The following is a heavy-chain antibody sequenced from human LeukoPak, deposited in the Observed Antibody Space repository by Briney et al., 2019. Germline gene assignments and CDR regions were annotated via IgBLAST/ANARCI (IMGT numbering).Heavy chain of an antibody. D-gene: IGHD2-2*01. CDR1: GFTLSSYG. V-gene: IGHV3-30*18. CDR2: ISYDGSIK. Sequence: GGSLGLTRAASGFTLSSYGMHWVRQAPGKGLEWVATISYDGSIKYYADSVKGRFTISRDNSKNTLYLQMNSLRAEDTALYYCAKEALYCSGTNCYVTFDYWG. CDR3: AKEALYCSGTNCYVTFDY. J-gene: IGHJ4*01.